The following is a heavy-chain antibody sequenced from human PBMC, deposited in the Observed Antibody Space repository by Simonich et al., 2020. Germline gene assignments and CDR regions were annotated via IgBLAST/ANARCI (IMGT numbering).Heavy chain of an antibody. V-gene: IGHV4-34*01. CDR3: ARGLRVAAAGTAFQH. Sequence: QVQLQQWGAGLLKPSETLSLTCAVYGGSFSGYYWSWIRQPPGRGLEWIGEIKHSETTNYNPSLKSRVTISVDTSKNQFSRKLSSVTAADTAVYYCARGLRVAAAGTAFQHWGQGTLVTVSS. CDR1: GGSFSGYY. D-gene: IGHD6-13*01. CDR2: IKHSETT. J-gene: IGHJ1*01.